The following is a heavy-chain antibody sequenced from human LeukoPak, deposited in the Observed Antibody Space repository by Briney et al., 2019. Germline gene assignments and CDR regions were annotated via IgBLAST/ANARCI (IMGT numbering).Heavy chain of an antibody. V-gene: IGHV3-23*01. CDR3: ATGYSSGWFWGLDY. Sequence: GGNLSLYCAGSGFTFSSYAMSWVPQAPGKGRVWVSDLSGGGGGIYYTDSVRGRFTLSRDNSKNTLYLQMNSLRAEDTAVYYCATGYSSGWFWGLDYWGQGTLVTVSS. CDR2: LSGGGGGI. D-gene: IGHD6-19*01. CDR1: GFTFSSYA. J-gene: IGHJ4*02.